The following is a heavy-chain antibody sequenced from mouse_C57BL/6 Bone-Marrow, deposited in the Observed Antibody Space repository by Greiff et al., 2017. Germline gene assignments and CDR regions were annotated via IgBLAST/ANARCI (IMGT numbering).Heavy chain of an antibody. CDR3: ARDYYGSYFDV. J-gene: IGHJ1*03. Sequence: EVMLVESEGGLVQPGSSMKLSCTASGFTFSDYYMAWVRQVPEKGLEWVANINYDGSSTYYLDSLKSRFIISRDNAKNILYLQMSSLKSEDTATYYCARDYYGSYFDVWGTGTTVTVSS. V-gene: IGHV5-16*01. CDR2: INYDGSST. D-gene: IGHD1-1*01. CDR1: GFTFSDYY.